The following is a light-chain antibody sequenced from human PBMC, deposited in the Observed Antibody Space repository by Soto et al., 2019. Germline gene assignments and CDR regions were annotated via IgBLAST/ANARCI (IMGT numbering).Light chain of an antibody. CDR3: SSYTSHSAHV. V-gene: IGLV2-14*03. Sequence: QSVLTQPASVSGSPGQSITISCTGTSSDVGGYNFVSWYQQHPGKVPKLMIYDVSSRPSGVSDRFSGSKSGNTASLTISGLQAEDEGDSYCSSYTSHSAHVFGSGTKVTVL. J-gene: IGLJ1*01. CDR2: DVS. CDR1: SSDVGGYNF.